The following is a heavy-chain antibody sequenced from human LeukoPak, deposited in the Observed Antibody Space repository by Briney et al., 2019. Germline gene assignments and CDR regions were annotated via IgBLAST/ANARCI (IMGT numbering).Heavy chain of an antibody. CDR2: ISSSGSTI. D-gene: IGHD3-16*01. CDR1: GFTFSDYY. CDR3: AREIASGGVKN. V-gene: IGHV3-11*01. J-gene: IGHJ4*02. Sequence: GGSLRLSCAASGFTFSDYYMSWIRQAPGKGLEWVSYISSSGSTIYYAGSVKGRFTISRDNTKNSLYLQMNSLRAKDTAVYYCAREIASGGVKNWGQGTLVTASS.